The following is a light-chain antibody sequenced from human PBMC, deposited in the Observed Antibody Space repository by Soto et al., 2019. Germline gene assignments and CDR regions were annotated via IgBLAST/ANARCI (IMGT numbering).Light chain of an antibody. CDR1: QSISSW. CDR3: RQYNSYAWT. Sequence: DIHMTQSPSTLSASVGDRVTITCRASQSISSWLAWYQQKPGKAPKLLIYDASSLESGVPSRFSGSGSGTEFTLTISSLQPDDFATYYCRQYNSYAWTFGQGTKVDIK. J-gene: IGKJ1*01. V-gene: IGKV1-5*01. CDR2: DAS.